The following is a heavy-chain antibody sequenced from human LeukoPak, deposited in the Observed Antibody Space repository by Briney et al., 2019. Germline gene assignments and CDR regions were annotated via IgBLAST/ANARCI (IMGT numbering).Heavy chain of an antibody. CDR3: ARVGDSSGYYYFDF. D-gene: IGHD3-22*01. V-gene: IGHV4-30-2*01. CDR1: GGSISSGGYS. CDR2: IYHSGST. J-gene: IGHJ4*02. Sequence: PSETLSLTCAVSGGSISSGGYSWSWIRQPPGKGLEWIGYIYHSGSTYYNLSLKSRVTISVDRSKNQFSLKLSSVTAADTAVYYCARVGDSSGYYYFDFWGQGTLVTVSS.